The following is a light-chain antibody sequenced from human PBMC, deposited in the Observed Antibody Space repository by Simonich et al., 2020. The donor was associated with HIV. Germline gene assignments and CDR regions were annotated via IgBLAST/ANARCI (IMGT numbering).Light chain of an antibody. CDR2: DAS. Sequence: EIVLTQSPGALSLSPGERAPLSCRASQSVSSSHLAWYQQKPGLAPRLLISDASSRATGIPDRFSGSGSGTDFTLTISRLEPEDFAVYYCQQYGSSPPYTFGQGTKLEIK. V-gene: IGKV3D-20*01. CDR1: QSVSSSH. CDR3: QQYGSSPPYT. J-gene: IGKJ2*01.